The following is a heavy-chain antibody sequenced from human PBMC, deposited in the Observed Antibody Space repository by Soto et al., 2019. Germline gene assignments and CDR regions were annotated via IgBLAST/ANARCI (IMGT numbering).Heavy chain of an antibody. CDR3: ARRGKRWLQFDSAFDY. D-gene: IGHD5-12*01. CDR2: IYYSGST. CDR1: GGSISSGDYY. Sequence: SETLSLTCTVSGGSISSGDYYWSWIRQPPGKGLEWIGYIYYSGSTYYNPSLKSRVTISVDTSKNQFSLKLSSVTAADTAVYYCARRGKRWLQFDSAFDYWGQGTLVTVSS. V-gene: IGHV4-30-4*01. J-gene: IGHJ4*02.